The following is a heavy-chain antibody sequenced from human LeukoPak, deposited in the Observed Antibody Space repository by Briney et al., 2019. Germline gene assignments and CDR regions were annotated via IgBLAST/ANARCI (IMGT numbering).Heavy chain of an antibody. D-gene: IGHD2-15*01. CDR2: INWNGGST. CDR1: GFTFDDYG. CDR3: ARNRVVAAIHDAFDI. Sequence: GGSLRLSCAASGFTFDDYGMSWVRHGPGKGLEWVSGINWNGGSTGYADSVKGRFTISRDNAKNSLYLQMNSLRAEDTALYHCARNRVVAAIHDAFDIWGQGTMVTVSS. J-gene: IGHJ3*02. V-gene: IGHV3-20*01.